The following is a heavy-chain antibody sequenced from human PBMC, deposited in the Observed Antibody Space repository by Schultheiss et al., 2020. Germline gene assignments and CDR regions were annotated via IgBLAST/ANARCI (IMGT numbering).Heavy chain of an antibody. CDR1: GFTFSNSD. CDR3: SRDARYLAVAGPYYYYYYGMDV. V-gene: IGHV3-9*01. CDR2: ISWNSGSI. Sequence: GGSLRLSCAASGFTFSNSDMNWVRQTPGKGLEWVSGISWNSGSIGYADSVKGRFTISRDNAKNSLYLQMNSLRAEDTAVYYCSRDARYLAVAGPYYYYYYGMDVWGQGSTGNGSS. D-gene: IGHD6-19*01. J-gene: IGHJ6*02.